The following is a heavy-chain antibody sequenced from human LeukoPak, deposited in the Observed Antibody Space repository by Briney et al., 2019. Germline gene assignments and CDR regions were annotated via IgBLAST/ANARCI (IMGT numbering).Heavy chain of an antibody. CDR3: ARQSVTIGYNSSNLDY. CDR2: IDPSDSYT. D-gene: IGHD5-24*01. V-gene: IGHV5-10-1*01. Sequence: GESLKISCKVSRYSFTTYWIAWVRQMPGKGLEWMGKIDPSDSYTNYSPSFQGHVTISADKSISTAYLQWSSLKATDTAMFYCARQSVTIGYNSSNLDYCGQGTLVTVSS. J-gene: IGHJ4*02. CDR1: RYSFTTYW.